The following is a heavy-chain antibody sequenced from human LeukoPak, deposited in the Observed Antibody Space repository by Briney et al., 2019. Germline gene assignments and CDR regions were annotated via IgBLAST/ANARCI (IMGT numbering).Heavy chain of an antibody. V-gene: IGHV1-46*01. CDR3: ARGATGLTSLDY. CDR1: GYTFTSYY. CDR2: INPSGGST. J-gene: IGHJ4*02. Sequence: ASVKVSCKASGYTFTSYYIHWVRQAPGQGLEWMAIINPSGGSTAYAQKFQGRLIMTRDMSTSTVYMELSSLRSEDTAVYYCARGATGLTSLDYWGQGTLVTVSS. D-gene: IGHD1-1*01.